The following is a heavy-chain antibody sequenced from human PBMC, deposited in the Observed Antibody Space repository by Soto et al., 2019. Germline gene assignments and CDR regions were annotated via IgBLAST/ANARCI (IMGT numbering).Heavy chain of an antibody. CDR1: GFTFSSYW. V-gene: IGHV3-7*01. Sequence: EVQLVESGGGLVQPGGSLRLSCAASGFTFSSYWMSWVRQAPGKGLEWVANIKQDGSEKYYVDSVKGRFTISRDNAKNSLYLQMNSLRAEDTAVYYCARDRSGWFPFFDYWGQGTLVTVSS. D-gene: IGHD6-19*01. J-gene: IGHJ4*02. CDR3: ARDRSGWFPFFDY. CDR2: IKQDGSEK.